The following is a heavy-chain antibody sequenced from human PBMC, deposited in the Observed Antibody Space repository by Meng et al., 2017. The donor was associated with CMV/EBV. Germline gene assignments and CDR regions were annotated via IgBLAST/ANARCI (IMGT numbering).Heavy chain of an antibody. J-gene: IGHJ6*02. Sequence: ASVKVSCKASGYTFTSYAMHWVRQAPGQRLEWMGWSNAGNGNTKYSQEFQGRVTITRDTSASTAYMELSSLRSEDMAVYYCARGVGNIVVVPAATYGMDVWGQGTTVTVSS. CDR3: ARGVGNIVVVPAATYGMDV. CDR2: SNAGNGNT. V-gene: IGHV1-3*02. D-gene: IGHD2-2*01. CDR1: GYTFTSYA.